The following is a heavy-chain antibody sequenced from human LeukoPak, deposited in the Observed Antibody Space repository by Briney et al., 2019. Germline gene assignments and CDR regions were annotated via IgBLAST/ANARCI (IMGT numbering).Heavy chain of an antibody. CDR1: GFTFSSYW. CDR2: IKQDGSEK. D-gene: IGHD6-19*01. J-gene: IGHJ4*02. V-gene: IGHV3-7*01. Sequence: GGSLRLSCAASGFTFSSYWMSWVRQAPGKGLEWVANIKQDGSEKYYVDSVKGRFTISRDNAKNSLYLQMNSLRAEDTAVYYCARDLGQIAVAGTMPYYFDYWGQGTLVTVSS. CDR3: ARDLGQIAVAGTMPYYFDY.